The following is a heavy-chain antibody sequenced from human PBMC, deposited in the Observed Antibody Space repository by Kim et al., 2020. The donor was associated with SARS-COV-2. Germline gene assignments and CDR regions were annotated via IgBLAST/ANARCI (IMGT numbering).Heavy chain of an antibody. Sequence: SETLSLTCTVSGGSISSSSYYWGWIRQPPGKGLEWIGSIYYSGSTYYNPSLKSRVTISVDTSKNQFSLKLSSVTAADTAVYYCASSPYYDFWSGSQKSEYFQHWGQGTLVTVSS. CDR1: GGSISSSSYY. CDR2: IYYSGST. J-gene: IGHJ1*01. D-gene: IGHD3-3*01. CDR3: ASSPYYDFWSGSQKSEYFQH. V-gene: IGHV4-39*01.